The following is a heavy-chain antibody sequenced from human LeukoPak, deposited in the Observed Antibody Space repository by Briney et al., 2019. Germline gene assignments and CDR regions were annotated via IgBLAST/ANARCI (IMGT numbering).Heavy chain of an antibody. CDR3: ARHRNFGANFAIDY. J-gene: IGHJ4*02. Sequence: GRSLRLSCAASGFTFSSYAMHWVRQAPGKGLEWVAVISYDGSNKYYADSVKGRFTISRDNSKNTLYLQMNSLRAEDTAIYFCARHRNFGANFAIDYWGQGTLVTVSS. V-gene: IGHV3-30-3*01. CDR2: ISYDGSNK. CDR1: GFTFSSYA. D-gene: IGHD4/OR15-4a*01.